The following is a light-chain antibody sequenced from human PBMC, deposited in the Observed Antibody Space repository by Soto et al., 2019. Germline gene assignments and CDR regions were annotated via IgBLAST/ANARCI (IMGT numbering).Light chain of an antibody. CDR3: QQYNNWPPHT. Sequence: EIVMTQSPAALSVSPGERATLSCRASQSVSSNLAGYQQKPGQAPRLLIYGASTRATGIPARFSGSGSGKEFTLTVSSLQSEDFAVYYCQQYNNWPPHTFGQGTKLEIK. J-gene: IGKJ2*01. V-gene: IGKV3-15*01. CDR1: QSVSSN. CDR2: GAS.